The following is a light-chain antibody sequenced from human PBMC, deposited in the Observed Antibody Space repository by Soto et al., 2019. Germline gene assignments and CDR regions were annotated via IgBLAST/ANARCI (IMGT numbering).Light chain of an antibody. Sequence: EIVMTQSPATLSVSPGEGATLSCRASQTVSSNLAWYQQKPGQAPRLLIYGASTRATGIPARFSGSGSGTEFTLTISRLPSEDFAVYYCHQYNNWPLTFGGGTKVEI. V-gene: IGKV3-15*01. CDR1: QTVSSN. CDR2: GAS. CDR3: HQYNNWPLT. J-gene: IGKJ4*01.